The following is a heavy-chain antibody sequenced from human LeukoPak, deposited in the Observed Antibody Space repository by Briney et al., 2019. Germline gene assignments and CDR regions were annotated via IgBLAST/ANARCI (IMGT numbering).Heavy chain of an antibody. V-gene: IGHV3-73*01. CDR1: GFTVSSNY. J-gene: IGHJ4*02. Sequence: GGSLRLSCAASGFTVSSNYMSWVRQASGKGLEWVGRVGNKASSYATAYAASVKGRFTISRDDSKNTAYLQMNSLKTEDTAVYYCTRSLNWIREYWGQGTLVTVSS. CDR3: TRSLNWIREY. D-gene: IGHD1-20*01. CDR2: VGNKASSYAT.